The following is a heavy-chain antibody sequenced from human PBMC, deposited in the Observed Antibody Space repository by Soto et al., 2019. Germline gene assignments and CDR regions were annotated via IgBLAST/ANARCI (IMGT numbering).Heavy chain of an antibody. CDR3: ARRGYGSRFLDWFDP. D-gene: IGHD5-18*01. V-gene: IGHV4-39*01. CDR1: GGSIISSDYY. CDR2: IFYSGST. Sequence: SETLSLTCTVSGGSIISSDYYWGWIRQSPGKGLEWIGSIFYSGSTESTSYNSSLKSRLTISVDTSKNQFSLKLDSVTAADAGIYYCARRGYGSRFLDWFDPWGQGTLVTVSS. J-gene: IGHJ5*02.